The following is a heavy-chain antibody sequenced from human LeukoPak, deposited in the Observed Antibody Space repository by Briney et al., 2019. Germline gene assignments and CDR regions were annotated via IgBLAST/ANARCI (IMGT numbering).Heavy chain of an antibody. CDR1: GGSFSGYY. CDR2: INHSGST. D-gene: IGHD3-22*01. CDR3: ARVRRSYYDRSAFDI. Sequence: SETLSLTCAVYGGSFSGYYWSWLRQPPGKGLEWIGEINHSGSTNYNPSLKSRVTISVDTSKNQFSLKLSSVTAADTAVYYCARVRRSYYDRSAFDIWGQGTMVTVSS. V-gene: IGHV4-34*01. J-gene: IGHJ3*02.